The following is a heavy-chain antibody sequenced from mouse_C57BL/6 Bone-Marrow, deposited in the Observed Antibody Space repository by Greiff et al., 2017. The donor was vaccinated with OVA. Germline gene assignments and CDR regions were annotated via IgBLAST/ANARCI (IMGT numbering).Heavy chain of an antibody. CDR1: GYAFTNYL. CDR2: INPGSGGT. J-gene: IGHJ1*03. V-gene: IGHV1-54*01. CDR3: ARHSNYPYFDV. Sequence: QVQLQQSGAELVRPGTSVKVSCKASGYAFTNYLIEWVKQRPGQGLEWIGVINPGSGGTNYNEKFKGKATLTADKSSSTAYMQLSSLTSEDSAVYFCARHSNYPYFDVWGTGTTVTSPQ. D-gene: IGHD2-5*01.